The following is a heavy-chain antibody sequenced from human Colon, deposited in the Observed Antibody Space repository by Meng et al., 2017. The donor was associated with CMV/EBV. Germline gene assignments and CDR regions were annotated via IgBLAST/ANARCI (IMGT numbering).Heavy chain of an antibody. J-gene: IGHJ4*02. CDR2: INPYSGDT. Sequence: QVHLMQSGAEMREPGASVTVACKASGYTFTGYLIHWVRQAPGQGLEWMGWINPYSGDTIYAQKFEVGVTMTRDASITTAYLELSSLKSDDTAVYYCGTFGGDFDYWGQGTLVTVSS. D-gene: IGHD3-3*01. CDR3: GTFGGDFDY. CDR1: GYTFTGYL. V-gene: IGHV1-2*02.